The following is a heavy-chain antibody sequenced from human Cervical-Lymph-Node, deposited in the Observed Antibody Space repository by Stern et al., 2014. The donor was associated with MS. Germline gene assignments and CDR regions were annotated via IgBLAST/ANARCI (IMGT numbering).Heavy chain of an antibody. Sequence: QVQLVESGGGVVQPGRSLRLSCAASGFTFSRYGMHWVRQAPGKGLAWVATISYDGSEKYVADSLKGRVTISRDNSKNTVYLQMNSLRPDDTAVYYCAKEDVEVATPFDDWGQGTLVTVSP. J-gene: IGHJ4*02. V-gene: IGHV3-30*18. CDR3: AKEDVEVATPFDD. CDR1: GFTFSRYG. CDR2: ISYDGSEK. D-gene: IGHD5-24*01.